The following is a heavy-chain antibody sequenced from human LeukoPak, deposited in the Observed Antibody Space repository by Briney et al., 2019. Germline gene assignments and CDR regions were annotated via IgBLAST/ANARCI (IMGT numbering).Heavy chain of an antibody. CDR2: IYSGGSI. V-gene: IGHV3-53*01. J-gene: IGHJ6*02. D-gene: IGHD2-8*01. CDR1: GFTVSNNY. CDR3: ARGRLGYCTNCGMDV. Sequence: GGSLRLSRAASGFTVSNNYMSWVRQAPGKGLEWVSVIYSGGSIYYADSVKGRFTISGDNSKNTLYLQMNSLRAEDTAVYYCARGRLGYCTNCGMDVWGQGTTVTVSS.